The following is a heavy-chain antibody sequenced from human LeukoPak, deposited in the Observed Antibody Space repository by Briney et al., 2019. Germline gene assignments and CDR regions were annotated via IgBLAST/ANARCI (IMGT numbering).Heavy chain of an antibody. J-gene: IGHJ6*02. D-gene: IGHD5-18*01. CDR1: GGTFSSYA. Sequence: GASVKVSCKASGGTFSSYAISWVRQAPGQELEWMGGIIPIFGTANYAQKFQGRVTITADESTSTAYMELSSLRSEDTAVYYCARGKGRSSQQGYYYYYYGMDVWGQGTTVTVSS. CDR2: IIPIFGTA. V-gene: IGHV1-69*13. CDR3: ARGKGRSSQQGYYYYYYGMDV.